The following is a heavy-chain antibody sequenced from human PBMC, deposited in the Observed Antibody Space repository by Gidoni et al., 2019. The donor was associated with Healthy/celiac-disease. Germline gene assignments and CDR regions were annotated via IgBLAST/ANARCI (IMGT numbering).Heavy chain of an antibody. CDR1: GYSFTSYW. J-gene: IGHJ4*02. D-gene: IGHD5-18*01. Sequence: EVQLVQSGAEVNKQGECLKTPRKGSGYSFTSYWIGWVRQMPGKGLEWMGIIYPGDSDTRYSPSFQGQVTISADKSISTAYLQWSSLKASDTAMYYCARTNKLWVYPPDYWGQGTLVTVSS. V-gene: IGHV5-51*03. CDR2: IYPGDSDT. CDR3: ARTNKLWVYPPDY.